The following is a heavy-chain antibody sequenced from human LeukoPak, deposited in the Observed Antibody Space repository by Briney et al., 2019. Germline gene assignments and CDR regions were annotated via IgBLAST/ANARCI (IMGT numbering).Heavy chain of an antibody. V-gene: IGHV1-18*01. Sequence: ASVKVSCKASGYTFTSYGISWVRQAPGQGLEWMGWISAYNGNTNYAQKLQGRVTMTTDTSTSTAYMELRSLRSDDTAVYHCARDNAVNYDFWSGYYDYWGQGTLVTVSS. CDR3: ARDNAVNYDFWSGYYDY. J-gene: IGHJ4*02. CDR2: ISAYNGNT. CDR1: GYTFTSYG. D-gene: IGHD3-3*01.